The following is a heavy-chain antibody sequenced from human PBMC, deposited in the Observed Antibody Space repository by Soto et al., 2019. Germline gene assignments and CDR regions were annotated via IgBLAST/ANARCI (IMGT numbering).Heavy chain of an antibody. CDR3: ASAIAAAGNNWFDP. V-gene: IGHV1-69*13. Sequence: SVKVSCKASGGTFSSYAISWVRQAPGQGLEWMGGIIPIFGTANYAQKFQGRVTITADESTSTAYMELSSLRSEDTAVYYCASAIAAAGNNWFDPWGQGTLVTVSS. CDR2: IIPIFGTA. CDR1: GGTFSSYA. J-gene: IGHJ5*02. D-gene: IGHD6-13*01.